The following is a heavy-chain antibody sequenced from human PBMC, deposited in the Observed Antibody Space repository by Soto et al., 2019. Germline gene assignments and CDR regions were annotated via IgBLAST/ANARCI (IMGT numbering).Heavy chain of an antibody. V-gene: IGHV1-18*01. Sequence: QVHLLQSGAEVKKPGASVKVSCKSSGYTFINYGISWVRQAPGQGLEWMGWISAYNGDTNYPQKLQGRVTLTTDASASTAYMERRSLRSDDTAVYYCAKSLQSVTDYHYCYLDVWGKGTTVTVSS. D-gene: IGHD1-1*01. CDR2: ISAYNGDT. CDR1: GYTFINYG. CDR3: AKSLQSVTDYHYCYLDV. J-gene: IGHJ6*03.